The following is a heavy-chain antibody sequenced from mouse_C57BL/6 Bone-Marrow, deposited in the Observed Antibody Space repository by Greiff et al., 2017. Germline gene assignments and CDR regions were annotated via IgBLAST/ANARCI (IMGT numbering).Heavy chain of an antibody. J-gene: IGHJ2*01. Sequence: EVKLMESGGGLVKPGGSLKLSCAASGFNFSSYAMSWVRQTPEQRLEWVGTIRDGGSYTYYPDNVKGRFTISRDNATNNLYLQMSHLKSEDTAMYYCERRRFYDYWGQGTTLTVSS. V-gene: IGHV5-4*03. CDR1: GFNFSSYA. CDR2: IRDGGSYT. CDR3: ERRRFYDY.